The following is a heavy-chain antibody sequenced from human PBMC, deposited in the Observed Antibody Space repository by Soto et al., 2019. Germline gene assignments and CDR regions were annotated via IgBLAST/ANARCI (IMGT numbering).Heavy chain of an antibody. J-gene: IGHJ4*02. Sequence: LRLACAASGFTFSNYGMHWVRQAPGKGLEWVAVIWYDGNNKYYADSVKGRFTISRDNSNNTLYVQMTSLRAEDTAVYYCARGLHSLFDYWXQGTLVTVSS. CDR2: IWYDGNNK. CDR3: ARGLHSLFDY. V-gene: IGHV3-33*01. CDR1: GFTFSNYG. D-gene: IGHD2-21*01.